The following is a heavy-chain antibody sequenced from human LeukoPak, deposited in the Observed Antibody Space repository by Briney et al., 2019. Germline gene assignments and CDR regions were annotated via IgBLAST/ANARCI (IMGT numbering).Heavy chain of an antibody. CDR3: ARTIFYYESTSYFSDAFDL. V-gene: IGHV3-21*01. D-gene: IGHD3-22*01. J-gene: IGHJ3*01. CDR2: ISPTSTYI. Sequence: GGSLRLSCAVTGFTLTGHSMNWVRQAPGKGLDWVASISPTSTYIYYQDSVEGRFTISRDDAKNSLYLEMDSLRAEDTAVYYCARTIFYYESTSYFSDAFDLWGQGTMVTVSS. CDR1: GFTLTGHS.